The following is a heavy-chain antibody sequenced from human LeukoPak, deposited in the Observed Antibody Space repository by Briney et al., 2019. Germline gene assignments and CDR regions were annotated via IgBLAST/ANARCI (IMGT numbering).Heavy chain of an antibody. V-gene: IGHV1-69*04. CDR2: ISPILGIA. CDR3: ARGVITMVRGVMENGIDP. Sequence: SVKVSCKASGGTFSSYAISWVRQAPGQGLEWMGRISPILGIANYAQKFQGRVTITADKSTSTAYMELSSLRSEDTAVYYCARGVITMVRGVMENGIDPWGQGTLVTVSS. D-gene: IGHD3-10*01. J-gene: IGHJ5*02. CDR1: GGTFSSYA.